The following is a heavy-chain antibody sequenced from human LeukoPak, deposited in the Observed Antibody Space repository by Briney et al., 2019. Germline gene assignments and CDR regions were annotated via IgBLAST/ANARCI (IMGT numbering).Heavy chain of an antibody. J-gene: IGHJ4*02. Sequence: GGSLRLSCAASGFTFSSYGMHWVRQAPGKGLEWVAVISYDGSNKYYADSVKGRFTISRDNSKNTLYLQMNSLRAEDTAVYYCAKDRDIVVVVAATALDYWGRGTLVTVSS. CDR2: ISYDGSNK. CDR3: AKDRDIVVVVAATALDY. D-gene: IGHD2-15*01. V-gene: IGHV3-30*18. CDR1: GFTFSSYG.